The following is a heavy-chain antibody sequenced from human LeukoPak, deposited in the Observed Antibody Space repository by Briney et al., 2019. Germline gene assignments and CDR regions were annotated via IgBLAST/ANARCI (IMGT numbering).Heavy chain of an antibody. CDR1: GGTFSSYA. V-gene: IGHV1-69*05. J-gene: IGHJ4*02. D-gene: IGHD3-22*01. CDR2: IIPIFGTA. CDR3: ARGFTTIPDYFDY. Sequence: GASVKVSCEASGGTFSSYAISWVRQAPGQGLEWMGGIIPIFGTANYAQKFQGRVTITTDESTSTAYMELSSLRSEDTAVYYCARGFTTIPDYFDYWGQGTLVTVSS.